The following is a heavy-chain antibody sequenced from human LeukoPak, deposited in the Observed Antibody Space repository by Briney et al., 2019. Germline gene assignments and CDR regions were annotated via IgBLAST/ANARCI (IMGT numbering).Heavy chain of an antibody. Sequence: GGSLRLSCAASGFTFSSYWMHWVRQAPGKGLVWVSRINSDGSSRSYADSVKGRFTISRDNSKNTLYLQMNSLRAEDTAVYYCAFGVEGRYYFDYWGQGTLVTVSS. CDR1: GFTFSSYW. CDR2: INSDGSSR. J-gene: IGHJ4*02. V-gene: IGHV3-74*01. CDR3: AFGVEGRYYFDY. D-gene: IGHD3-16*01.